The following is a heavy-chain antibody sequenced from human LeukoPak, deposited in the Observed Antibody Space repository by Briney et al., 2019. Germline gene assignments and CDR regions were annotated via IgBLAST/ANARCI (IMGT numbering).Heavy chain of an antibody. V-gene: IGHV3-21*01. CDR3: ARDRSSSGYYFIDY. D-gene: IGHD3-22*01. CDR2: ISSSSSYI. J-gene: IGHJ4*02. CDR1: GFTFSSYS. Sequence: GGSLRLSCAASGFTFSSYSMNWVRQAPGKGLEWVSSISSSSSYIYYADSVKGRFTISGDNAKNSLYLQMNSLRAKDTAVYYCARDRSSSGYYFIDYWGQGTLVTVSS.